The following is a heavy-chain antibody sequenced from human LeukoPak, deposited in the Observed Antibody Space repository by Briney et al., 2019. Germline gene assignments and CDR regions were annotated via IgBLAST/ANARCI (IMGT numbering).Heavy chain of an antibody. J-gene: IGHJ4*02. D-gene: IGHD2-15*01. CDR2: IYYSGST. V-gene: IGHV4-59*08. Sequence: SETLSLTCTVSGGXVSSYYCSWIRQPPGKGLEWIGYIYYSGSTNYNPSLKSRVTISVDTSKNQCSLNLSSVTAADTAVYYCARHTLVAASSFDYWGRGTLVTVSS. CDR1: GGXVSSYY. CDR3: ARHTLVAASSFDY.